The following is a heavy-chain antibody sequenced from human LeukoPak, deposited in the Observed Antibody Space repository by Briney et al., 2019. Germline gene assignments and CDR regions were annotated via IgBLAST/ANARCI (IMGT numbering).Heavy chain of an antibody. V-gene: IGHV3-74*01. D-gene: IGHD2-21*01. CDR2: ITSDGTST. Sequence: GGSLRLSCAASGFTFSSYWMHWVLQAPGKGLVWVSHITSDGTSTSYADSVKGRFTISRDNAKNTLYLQMNSLRAGDTAVYYCARSYGGFDYWGQGTLVTVST. CDR1: GFTFSSYW. J-gene: IGHJ4*02. CDR3: ARSYGGFDY.